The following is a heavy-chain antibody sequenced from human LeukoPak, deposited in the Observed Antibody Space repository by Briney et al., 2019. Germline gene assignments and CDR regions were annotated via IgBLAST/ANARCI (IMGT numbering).Heavy chain of an antibody. V-gene: IGHV4-39*01. D-gene: IGHD3-9*01. CDR1: GDSIRSRSYY. CDR2: IYYSGST. J-gene: IGHJ5*02. CDR3: XXHIPISXXDILTGYYRNNHGPYWFDP. Sequence: SETLSLTCSVSGDSIRSRSYYWAWIRQPPGTGLEWLGSIYYSGSTYYNPSLKSRVTISVDTSKNQFSLKLSSVTAADPALYYCXXHIPISXXDILTGYYRNNHGPYWFDPWGQGTLVTVSS.